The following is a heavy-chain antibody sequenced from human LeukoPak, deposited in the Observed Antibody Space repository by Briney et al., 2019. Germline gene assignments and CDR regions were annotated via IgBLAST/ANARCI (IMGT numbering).Heavy chain of an antibody. V-gene: IGHV4-4*07. D-gene: IGHD3-22*01. CDR3: ARETGGYYYDSSGYYLFDY. CDR1: GGSISSYY. J-gene: IGHJ4*02. CDR2: IYTGGST. Sequence: PSETLSLTCTVSGGSISSYYWSWIRQPAGKGLEWIGRIYTGGSTNYNPSLKSRVTMSVDTSKNQFSLKLSSGTAADTAVYYCARETGGYYYDSSGYYLFDYWGQGTLVTVSS.